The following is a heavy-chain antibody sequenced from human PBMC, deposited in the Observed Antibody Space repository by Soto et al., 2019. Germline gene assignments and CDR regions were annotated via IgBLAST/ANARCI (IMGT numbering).Heavy chain of an antibody. CDR2: IYWDDDK. CDR1: GFSLSTSGVG. J-gene: IGHJ4*02. CDR3: AHYNYRDYRGVDY. D-gene: IGHD4-17*01. Sequence: QITLKESGPTLVKPTQTLTLTCTFSGFSLSTSGVGVGWIRQPPGKALEWLAPIYWDDDKRYSPSLKSRLAITQDTSKSRVFRTMSNMTPGDTATYYFAHYNYRDYRGVDYCGQGTIDTVS. V-gene: IGHV2-5*02.